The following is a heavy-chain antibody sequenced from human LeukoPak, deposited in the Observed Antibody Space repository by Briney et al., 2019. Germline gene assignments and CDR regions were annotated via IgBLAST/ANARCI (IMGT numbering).Heavy chain of an antibody. CDR3: AREPPLNSGYDQTFDY. D-gene: IGHD5-12*01. CDR2: ISAYNGNT. Sequence: ASVKVSCKASGYTFTSYGISWVRQAPGQGLEWMGWISAYNGNTNYAQKLQGRVTMTTDTSTSTAYMELRSLGSDDTAVYYCAREPPLNSGYDQTFDYWGQGTLVTVSS. V-gene: IGHV1-18*01. CDR1: GYTFTSYG. J-gene: IGHJ4*02.